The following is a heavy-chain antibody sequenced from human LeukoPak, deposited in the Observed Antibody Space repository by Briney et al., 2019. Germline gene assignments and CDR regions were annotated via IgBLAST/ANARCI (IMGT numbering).Heavy chain of an antibody. CDR1: GFTFSSYA. Sequence: GGSLRLSCAASGFTFSSYAMSWARQAPGKGLEWVSAISGSGGSTYYADSVKGRFTISRDNSKNTLYLQMNSLRAEDTAVYYCAKARSYGFLGYFDYWGQGTLVTVSS. CDR3: AKARSYGFLGYFDY. J-gene: IGHJ4*02. V-gene: IGHV3-23*01. D-gene: IGHD5-18*01. CDR2: ISGSGGST.